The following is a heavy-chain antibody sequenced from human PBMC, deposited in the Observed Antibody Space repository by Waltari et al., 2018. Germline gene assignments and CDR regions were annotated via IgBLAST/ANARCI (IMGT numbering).Heavy chain of an antibody. CDR3: ARLGNTKYQPLLSGWFDP. J-gene: IGHJ5*02. V-gene: IGHV1-69*13. Sequence: QVQLVQSGAEVKKPGSSVKVSCKASGGTFSSYAISWVRQAPGQGLEWMGRITPIFGTANDAQKCQGRVTITADKSTSTAYMELSSLRSEDTAVYYCARLGNTKYQPLLSGWFDPWGQGTLVTVSS. D-gene: IGHD2-2*01. CDR1: GGTFSSYA. CDR2: ITPIFGTA.